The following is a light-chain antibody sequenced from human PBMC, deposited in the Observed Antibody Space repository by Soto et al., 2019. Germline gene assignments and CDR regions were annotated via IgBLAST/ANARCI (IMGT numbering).Light chain of an antibody. Sequence: DIQMTQSPSTLSASVGDRVTITCRASQSINNWLAWYQQKPGKAPKLLIYHASILESGVPSRFSGSGSETEFTLTISSLQPEDFATYYCHHYTRTFGQGTKVEIK. V-gene: IGKV1-5*01. CDR2: HAS. CDR1: QSINNW. J-gene: IGKJ1*01. CDR3: HHYTRT.